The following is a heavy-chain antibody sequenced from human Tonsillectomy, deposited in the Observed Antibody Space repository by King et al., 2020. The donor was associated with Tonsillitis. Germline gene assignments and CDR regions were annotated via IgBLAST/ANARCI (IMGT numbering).Heavy chain of an antibody. CDR1: GGSFSDYY. CDR3: ARRGVMVRQVAYWYFDL. D-gene: IGHD3-10*01. J-gene: IGHJ2*01. V-gene: IGHV4-34*01. Sequence: VQLQQWGAGLLKPSETLSLTCAVYGGSFSDYYWSWIRQPPGKGLEWIGEINHSGSTNYNPSLKSRVTISVDTSKNQFSLKQTSVTAADTAVYYCARRGVMVRQVAYWYFDLWGRGTLVTVSP. CDR2: INHSGST.